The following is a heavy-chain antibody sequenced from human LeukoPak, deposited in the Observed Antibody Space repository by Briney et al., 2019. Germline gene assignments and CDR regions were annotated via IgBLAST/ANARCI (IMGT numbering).Heavy chain of an antibody. V-gene: IGHV3-23*01. D-gene: IGHD6-13*01. CDR2: ISGSGGST. CDR1: GFTFSSYA. J-gene: IGHJ5*02. CDR3: AKDTIAAAGTRWFDP. Sequence: PGGSLRLSCAASGFTFSSYAMSWVRQAPGKGLEWVSAISGSGGSTYYAYSVKGRFTISRDNSKNTLYLQMNSLRAEDTAVYYCAKDTIAAAGTRWFDPWGQGTLVTVSS.